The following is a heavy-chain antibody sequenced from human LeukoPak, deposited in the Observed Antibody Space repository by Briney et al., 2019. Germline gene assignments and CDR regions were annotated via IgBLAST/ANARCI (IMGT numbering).Heavy chain of an antibody. CDR1: GFTFSDYS. CDR3: AKGEYHQDGIGENRFDN. J-gene: IGHJ4*02. CDR2: ISSIGATI. Sequence: GGSLRLSCAASGFTFSDYSMNWVRQATGKGLEWVSYISSIGATIYYADSVKGRFTTSRDNAKNSVFLQMSSLRPEDTAVYYCAKGEYHQDGIGENRFDNWGQGALVTVSS. V-gene: IGHV3-48*01. D-gene: IGHD5-24*01.